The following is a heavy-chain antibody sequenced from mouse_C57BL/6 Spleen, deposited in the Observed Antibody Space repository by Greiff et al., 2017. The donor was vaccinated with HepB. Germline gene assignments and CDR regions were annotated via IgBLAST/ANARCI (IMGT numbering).Heavy chain of an antibody. V-gene: IGHV1-83*01. CDR1: YTFTDYYM. J-gene: IGHJ3*01. CDR3: RWSNYAWFAY. Sequence: VQLQQSGPELVKPGASVKMSCKASGYTFTDYYMHWVKQKPGKGLEWIGEIYPGSGNTYYNEKFKGKATLTADTSSSTAYMQLSSLTSEDSAVYFCARWSNYAWFAYWGQVTLVTVSA. CDR2: YPGSGNTY. D-gene: IGHD2-5*01.